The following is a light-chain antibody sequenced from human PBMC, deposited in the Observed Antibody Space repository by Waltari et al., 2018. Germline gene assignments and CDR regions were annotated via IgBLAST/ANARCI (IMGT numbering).Light chain of an antibody. CDR3: QQGDSVPPT. V-gene: IGKV1-12*01. CDR2: HAS. Sequence: EIQMTQSPSSVSASVGDRVTITCRASQAVSTWLAWYQQKPGNSPNLLIYHASSLQSGVPSRFSGSGSGTDFTLTISSLQPKDSATYYCQQGDSVPPTFGQGTKVEIK. J-gene: IGKJ1*01. CDR1: QAVSTW.